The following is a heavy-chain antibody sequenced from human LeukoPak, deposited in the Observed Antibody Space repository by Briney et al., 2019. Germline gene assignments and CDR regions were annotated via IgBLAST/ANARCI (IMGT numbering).Heavy chain of an antibody. CDR2: IWYDGSNK. Sequence: GGSLRLSCAASGFTFSSYGMHWVRQAPGKGLEWVAVIWYDGSNKYYADSVKGRFTISRDNSKNTLYLQMNSLRAEDTAVYYSARQVAAAPYYYYGMDVWGQGTTVTVSS. D-gene: IGHD6-13*01. CDR1: GFTFSSYG. V-gene: IGHV3-33*01. J-gene: IGHJ6*02. CDR3: ARQVAAAPYYYYGMDV.